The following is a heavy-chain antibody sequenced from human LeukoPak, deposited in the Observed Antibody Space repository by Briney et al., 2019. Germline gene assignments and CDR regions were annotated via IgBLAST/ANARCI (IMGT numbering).Heavy chain of an antibody. J-gene: IGHJ4*02. V-gene: IGHV3-53*01. CDR3: ARGPPHSSGWRTFDY. CDR1: GFTVSSNY. CDR2: IYSGGST. Sequence: GGSLRLPCAASGFTVSSNYMSWVRQAPGKGLEWVSVIYSGGSTYYADSVKGRFTISRDNSKNTLYLQMNSLRAEDTAVYYCARGPPHSSGWRTFDYWGQGTLVTVSS. D-gene: IGHD6-19*01.